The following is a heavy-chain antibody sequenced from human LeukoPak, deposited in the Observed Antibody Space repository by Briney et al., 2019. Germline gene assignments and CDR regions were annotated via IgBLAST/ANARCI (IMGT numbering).Heavy chain of an antibody. Sequence: SETLSLTCTVSGGSISSYYWSWIRQPPGKGLEWIGYIYYSGSTNYNPSLKSRVTISVDTSKNQFSLKLSSVTAADTAVYYCAGFSMIVVSAFDIWGQGTMVTVSS. V-gene: IGHV4-59*01. D-gene: IGHD3-22*01. CDR1: GGSISSYY. CDR3: AGFSMIVVSAFDI. J-gene: IGHJ3*02. CDR2: IYYSGST.